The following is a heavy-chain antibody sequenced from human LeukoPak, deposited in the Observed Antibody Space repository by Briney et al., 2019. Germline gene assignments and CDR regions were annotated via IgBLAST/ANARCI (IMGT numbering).Heavy chain of an antibody. Sequence: GGSLRLSCAASGFTFSSYWMSWVRQAPGKGLEWVANIKQDGSEKYYVDSVKGRFTISRDNAKNSLYLQMNSPRAEDTAVYYCAREAVTTRITYYYYMDVWGKGTTVTVSS. CDR2: IKQDGSEK. CDR3: AREAVTTRITYYYYMDV. D-gene: IGHD4-11*01. CDR1: GFTFSSYW. V-gene: IGHV3-7*01. J-gene: IGHJ6*03.